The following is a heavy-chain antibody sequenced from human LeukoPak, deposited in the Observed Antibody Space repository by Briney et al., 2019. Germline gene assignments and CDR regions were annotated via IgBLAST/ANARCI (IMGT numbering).Heavy chain of an antibody. D-gene: IGHD3-16*01. V-gene: IGHV1-2*02. CDR3: ARDGGGEGYFDY. CDR1: GYTFTGYY. CDR2: INPNSGGT. J-gene: IGHJ4*02. Sequence: ASVKVSCKASGYTFTGYYMHWVRQAPGQGLEWMGWINPNSGGTNYAQKFQGRVTMTRDTSISTAYMELSRPRSDDTAVYYCARDGGGEGYFDYWGQGTLVTVSS.